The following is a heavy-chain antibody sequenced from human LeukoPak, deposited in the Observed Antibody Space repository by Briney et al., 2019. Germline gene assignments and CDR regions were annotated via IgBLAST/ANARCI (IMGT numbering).Heavy chain of an antibody. D-gene: IGHD2-15*01. V-gene: IGHV1-18*04. CDR2: ISAYHGNT. CDR3: ARDTYCSGGSCYQQSYYYGMDV. Sequence: GASVKVSCKASGYTFTSYGISWVRQAPGQGLEWMGWISAYHGNTNYAQKLQGRVTMTTDTSTSTAYMELRSLRSDDTAVYYCARDTYCSGGSCYQQSYYYGMDVWGKGTTVTVSS. J-gene: IGHJ6*04. CDR1: GYTFTSYG.